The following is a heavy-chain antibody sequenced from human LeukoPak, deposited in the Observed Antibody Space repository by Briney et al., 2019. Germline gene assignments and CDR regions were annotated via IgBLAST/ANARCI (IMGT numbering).Heavy chain of an antibody. V-gene: IGHV4-39*01. Sequence: SETLSLTCTVSGGSISSSYYYWDSIRQPPGKGLEWIGSVYYSGTTYYNPSLESRVTISVDTYKNQFSLKLSSVTAADTAVYYCARRGSSSIDYWGQGTLVTVSS. D-gene: IGHD1-26*01. CDR3: ARRGSSSIDY. CDR1: GGSISSSYYY. CDR2: VYYSGTT. J-gene: IGHJ4*02.